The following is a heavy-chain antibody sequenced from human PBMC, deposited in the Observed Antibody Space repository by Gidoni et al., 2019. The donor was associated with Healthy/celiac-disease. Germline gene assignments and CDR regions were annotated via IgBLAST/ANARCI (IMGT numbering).Heavy chain of an antibody. V-gene: IGHV3-48*01. J-gene: IGHJ2*01. CDR2: ISSSSSTI. CDR1: GFPFSSYS. CDR3: AREGGDIVVIGQSPNWYFDL. Sequence: EVQLVESGGGLVQPGGSLRLSCAASGFPFSSYSMNWVRQAPGKGLKWVSYISSSSSTIYYADSVKGRFTISRDNAKNSLYLQMNSLRAEDTAVYYWAREGGDIVVIGQSPNWYFDLWGRGTLVTVSS. D-gene: IGHD2-15*01.